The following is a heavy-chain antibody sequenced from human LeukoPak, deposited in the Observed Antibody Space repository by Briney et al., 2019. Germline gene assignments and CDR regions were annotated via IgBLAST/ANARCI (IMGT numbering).Heavy chain of an antibody. V-gene: IGHV1-3*01. CDR3: ARDLFSEREYYFEY. CDR1: GYTFTSNA. D-gene: IGHD1-1*01. J-gene: IGHJ4*02. Sequence: ATVKVSCKASGYTFTSNAIHWVRQAPGQRLEWMGWVNAGNGYTKYSQKFQGRVSITWDTSASTAYMELSSLRSEDTAVYYCARDLFSEREYYFEYWGQGTLVTVSS. CDR2: VNAGNGYT.